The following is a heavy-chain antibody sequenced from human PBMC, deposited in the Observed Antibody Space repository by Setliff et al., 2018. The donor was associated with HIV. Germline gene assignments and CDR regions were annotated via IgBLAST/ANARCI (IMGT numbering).Heavy chain of an antibody. CDR3: ARVEVGGTYYLGSYYYYMNV. CDR2: IGRSGSPI. Sequence: TGGSLRLSCTASGFTFSDYYMTWVRQAPGKGLEWVSHIGRSGSPIYYADSVKGRFTISRDNAKNSLYLQMNSLRVDDTAVYYCARVEVGGTYYLGSYYYYMNVWGKGTTVTVSS. CDR1: GFTFSDYY. J-gene: IGHJ6*03. V-gene: IGHV3-11*04. D-gene: IGHD1-26*01.